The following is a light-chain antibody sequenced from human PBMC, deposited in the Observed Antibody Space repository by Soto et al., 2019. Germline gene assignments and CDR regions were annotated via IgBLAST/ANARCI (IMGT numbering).Light chain of an antibody. Sequence: DIQLTQSPSFLSASVGDRVTITCRASQGVSSFLAWYQQKPGKAPSLLIYSASTLQSGVPSRFSGSGSGTEFTLTIGSLQPEDFATYYCQRLYSFPWTFGQGTKVEIK. CDR1: QGVSSF. V-gene: IGKV1-9*01. CDR2: SAS. CDR3: QRLYSFPWT. J-gene: IGKJ1*01.